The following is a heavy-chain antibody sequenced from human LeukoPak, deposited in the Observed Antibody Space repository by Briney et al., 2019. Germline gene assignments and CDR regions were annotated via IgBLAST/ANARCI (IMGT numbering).Heavy chain of an antibody. CDR2: IYYSGTT. CDR1: GGSISYYY. Sequence: PSETLSLTCTVSGGSISYYYWSWIRQSPGKGLEWIGYIYYSGTTNYNPSLKSRVTISVDTSKNQFSLQLRSVTAADSVVYYCAREDPQTRVPEGMDVWGQGTTVTVSS. V-gene: IGHV4-59*01. J-gene: IGHJ6*02. D-gene: IGHD4/OR15-4a*01. CDR3: AREDPQTRVPEGMDV.